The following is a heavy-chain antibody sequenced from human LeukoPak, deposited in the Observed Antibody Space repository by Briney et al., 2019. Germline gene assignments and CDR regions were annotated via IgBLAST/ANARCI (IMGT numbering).Heavy chain of an antibody. V-gene: IGHV1-69*04. J-gene: IGHJ6*02. Sequence: ASVKVSCKASGGTFSEHAITWLRQAPGQGLEWMGRIMPILGTTYYAQNSQGRVTITADKSTSTVYMEVSSLRSEDTAVYYCARPSESGGSVFDPLRMDVWGQGTTVTVSS. CDR1: GGTFSEHA. CDR3: ARPSESGGSVFDPLRMDV. D-gene: IGHD3-9*01. CDR2: IMPILGTT.